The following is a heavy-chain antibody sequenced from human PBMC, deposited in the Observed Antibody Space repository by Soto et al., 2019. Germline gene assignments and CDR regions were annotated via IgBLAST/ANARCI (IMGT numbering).Heavy chain of an antibody. J-gene: IGHJ4*02. CDR1: GFTFSSNW. Sequence: PGGSLRLSCAASGFTFSSNWMHWVRQAPGKGLVWVSRINSDGSIASYADSVKGRFTISRDNAKNTLYLQMNSLRAEDTAVYYCARASSSWYVSFDYWGQGMLVTVSS. V-gene: IGHV3-74*01. CDR3: ARASSSWYVSFDY. D-gene: IGHD6-13*01. CDR2: INSDGSIA.